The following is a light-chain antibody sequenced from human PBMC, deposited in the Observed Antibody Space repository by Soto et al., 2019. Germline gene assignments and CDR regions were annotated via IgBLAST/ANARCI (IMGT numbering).Light chain of an antibody. V-gene: IGKV3-15*01. Sequence: EIVMTHSPATLSVSPEERATLSCRASQSVSSTVAWYQQNPGQPPRLLIYGASTRATGIPARFSGSGSGTEFTLTISSLQSEDFAIYYCQQYNDWPQTFGQGTKVDIK. CDR1: QSVSST. J-gene: IGKJ1*01. CDR3: QQYNDWPQT. CDR2: GAS.